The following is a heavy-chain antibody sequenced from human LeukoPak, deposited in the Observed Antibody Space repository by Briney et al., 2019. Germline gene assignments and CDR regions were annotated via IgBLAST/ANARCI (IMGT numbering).Heavy chain of an antibody. V-gene: IGHV4-39*07. J-gene: IGHJ3*02. Sequence: SETLSLTCTVSGGSISGYYWSWIRQPPGKGLEWIGSIYYSGSTYYNPSLKSRVTISVDTSKNQFSLKLSSVTAADTAVYYCARPNSSGYSPHAFDIWGQGTMVTVSS. CDR3: ARPNSSGYSPHAFDI. D-gene: IGHD3-22*01. CDR2: IYYSGST. CDR1: GGSISGYY.